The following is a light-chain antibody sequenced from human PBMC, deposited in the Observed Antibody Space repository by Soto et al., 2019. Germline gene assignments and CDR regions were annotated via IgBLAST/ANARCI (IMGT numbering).Light chain of an antibody. Sequence: EIVLTQSPATLSLSPGERATLSCRASQSVSGKLAWYPQKPGQAPRLLIYDTSNRATGIPARFSGSGSGTDFTLTISSLEPEDFAVYYCQQRSDWPLTFGGGTKVEIK. CDR1: QSVSGK. CDR3: QQRSDWPLT. V-gene: IGKV3-11*01. CDR2: DTS. J-gene: IGKJ4*01.